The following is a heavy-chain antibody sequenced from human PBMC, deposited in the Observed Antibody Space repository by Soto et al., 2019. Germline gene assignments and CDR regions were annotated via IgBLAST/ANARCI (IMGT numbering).Heavy chain of an antibody. J-gene: IGHJ3*02. Sequence: RASVKVSCKASGYTFTGYYMHWVRQAPGQGLEWMGWINPNSGGTNYAQKFQGRVTMTRDTSISTAYMELSRLRSDDTAVYYCARDRSDTSNSFDAFDIWGQGTMVTVSS. CDR1: GYTFTGYY. V-gene: IGHV1-2*02. D-gene: IGHD1-1*01. CDR2: INPNSGGT. CDR3: ARDRSDTSNSFDAFDI.